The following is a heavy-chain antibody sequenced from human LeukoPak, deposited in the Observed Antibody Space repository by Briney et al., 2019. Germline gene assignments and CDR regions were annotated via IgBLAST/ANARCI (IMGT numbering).Heavy chain of an antibody. J-gene: IGHJ4*02. CDR1: GFTFSTYW. CDR3: ARGLKPGYYFDY. Sequence: GGSLRLSCAASGFTFSTYWMSWVRQAPGKGLEWVAVIWYDGSNKYYADSVKGRFTISRDNSKNTLYLQMNSLRAEDTAVYYCARGLKPGYYFDYWGQGTLVTVSS. CDR2: IWYDGSNK. V-gene: IGHV3-33*08. D-gene: IGHD1-14*01.